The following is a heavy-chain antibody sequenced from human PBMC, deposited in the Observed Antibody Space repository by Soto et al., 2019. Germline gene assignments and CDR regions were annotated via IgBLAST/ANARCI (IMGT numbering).Heavy chain of an antibody. CDR2: ISYDGNNK. CDR1: KFTFSSYA. J-gene: IGHJ4*02. CDR3: ARDAHTVFGVVPDY. Sequence: GGSLRLSCAASKFTFSSYAMHWVRQAPGKGLEWVAVISYDGNNKYYADSVKGRFTISRDTSKNTLFLQMNSLRPEDTAVYFCARDAHTVFGVVPDYWGQGTLVTVS. D-gene: IGHD3-3*01. V-gene: IGHV3-30-3*01.